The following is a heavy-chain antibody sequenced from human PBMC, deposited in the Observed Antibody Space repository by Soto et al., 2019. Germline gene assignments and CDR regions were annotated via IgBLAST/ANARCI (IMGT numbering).Heavy chain of an antibody. CDR1: GYTFTIYG. V-gene: IGHV1-18*01. D-gene: IGHD5-18*01. CDR2: ISAYNGNT. Sequence: ASVKVSCKASGYTFTIYGISLVRQAPGQGLEWMGWISAYNGNTNYAQKLQGRVTMTTDTSTSTAYMELRSLRSDDTAVYYCARNKGYSYVTSLDYWGQGTLVTVSS. CDR3: ARNKGYSYVTSLDY. J-gene: IGHJ4*02.